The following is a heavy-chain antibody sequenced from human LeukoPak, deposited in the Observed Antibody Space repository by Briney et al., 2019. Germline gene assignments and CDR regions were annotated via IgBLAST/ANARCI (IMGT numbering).Heavy chain of an antibody. J-gene: IGHJ6*04. D-gene: IGHD6-19*01. Sequence: GGSLRLSCAASGFTFSSYAMHWVRQAPGKGLEWVAVISYDGSNKYYADSVKGRFTISRDNSNNTLYLQMNSLRAEDTAVYYCARDPGSGWYAGYYYGMDVWGKGTTVTVSS. CDR3: ARDPGSGWYAGYYYGMDV. V-gene: IGHV3-30*04. CDR1: GFTFSSYA. CDR2: ISYDGSNK.